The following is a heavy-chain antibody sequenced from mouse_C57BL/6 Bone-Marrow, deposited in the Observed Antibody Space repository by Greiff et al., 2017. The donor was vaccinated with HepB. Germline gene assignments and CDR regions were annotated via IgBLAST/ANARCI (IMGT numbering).Heavy chain of an antibody. CDR3: ASQRGGFYYFDY. Sequence: EVQLQQSGPELVKPGASVKMSCKASGYTFTDYNMHWVKQSHGKSLEWIGYINPNNGGTSYNQKFKGKATLTVNKSSSTAYMELRSLTSEDSAVYYCASQRGGFYYFDYWGQGTTLTVSS. CDR1: GYTFTDYN. D-gene: IGHD3-1*01. V-gene: IGHV1-22*01. CDR2: INPNNGGT. J-gene: IGHJ2*01.